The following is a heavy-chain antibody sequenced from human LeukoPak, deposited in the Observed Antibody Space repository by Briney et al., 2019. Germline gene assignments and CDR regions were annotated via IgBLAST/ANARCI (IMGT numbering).Heavy chain of an antibody. CDR1: GFTFSSYA. V-gene: IGHV3-64D*06. CDR3: VRDTYHYDSSGSFGTIYYFDY. Sequence: PGGSLRLSCSASGFTFSSYAMHWVRQAPGQGLEYVSAIRSYGVTSHYADSVKGRFTISRDNSKNTLYLQMRSLRAEDTAVYYCVRDTYHYDSSGSFGTIYYFDYWGQGTLVTVSS. CDR2: IRSYGVTS. D-gene: IGHD3-22*01. J-gene: IGHJ4*02.